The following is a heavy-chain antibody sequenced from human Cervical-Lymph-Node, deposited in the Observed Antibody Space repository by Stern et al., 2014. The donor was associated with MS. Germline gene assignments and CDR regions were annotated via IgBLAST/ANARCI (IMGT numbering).Heavy chain of an antibody. CDR1: GGSISSGDYY. D-gene: IGHD6-6*01. CDR2: IYYSGST. J-gene: IGHJ4*02. V-gene: IGHV4-30-4*01. CDR3: ARGMDSSSSNFDY. Sequence: VQLVASGPGLVKPSQTLSLTCTVSGGSISSGDYYWRWIRQPPGKGLEWIGYIYYSGSTYYNPSLKSRVTISVDTSKNQCSLKLSSVTAADTAVYYCARGMDSSSSNFDYWGQGTLVTVSS.